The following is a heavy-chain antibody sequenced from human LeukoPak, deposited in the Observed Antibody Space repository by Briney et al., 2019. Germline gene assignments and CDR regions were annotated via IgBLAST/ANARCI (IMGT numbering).Heavy chain of an antibody. V-gene: IGHV3-23*01. D-gene: IGHD3-22*01. J-gene: IGHJ4*02. CDR3: AKELDSSGYFDY. Sequence: GGSLRLSCAASGFTFSNYDMSWVRQAPGKGLEWVSVISGSGGSTYHADSVKGRFTISRDNSKNTLYLQMNSLRAEDTAVYYCAKELDSSGYFDYWGQGTLVTVSS. CDR1: GFTFSNYD. CDR2: ISGSGGST.